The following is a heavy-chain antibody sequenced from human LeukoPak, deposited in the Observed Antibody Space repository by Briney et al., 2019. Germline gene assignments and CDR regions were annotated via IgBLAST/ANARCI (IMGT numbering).Heavy chain of an antibody. CDR2: ISGSGGRT. CDR3: AKDPMVRGLTYDY. J-gene: IGHJ4*02. CDR1: GFTFRSYA. Sequence: GGTLRLSCAASGFTFRSYAMSWVRQAPGKGLEWVSGISGSGGRTYYAGSVRGRFTISRDNSKNTLYLQMNSLRAEDTAVYYCAKDPMVRGLTYDYWGQGTLVTVSS. V-gene: IGHV3-23*01. D-gene: IGHD3-10*01.